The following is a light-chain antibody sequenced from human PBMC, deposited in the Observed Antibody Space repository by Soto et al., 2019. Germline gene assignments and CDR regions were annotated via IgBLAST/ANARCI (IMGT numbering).Light chain of an antibody. J-gene: IGKJ1*01. CDR3: LQNTSYPWT. V-gene: IGKV1-17*01. Sequence: DIQMTQSPSSLSASAGDRVTITCRASQGIRSDLGWYQQKPAKAPKRLIYAASSLQSGVTSRFSGSGSGTEFTLTISSLQPEDFATYYCLQNTSYPWTFGQGTKVEIK. CDR1: QGIRSD. CDR2: AAS.